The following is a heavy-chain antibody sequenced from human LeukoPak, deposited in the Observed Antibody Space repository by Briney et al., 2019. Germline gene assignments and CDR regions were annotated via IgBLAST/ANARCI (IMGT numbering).Heavy chain of an antibody. CDR2: IIPIFGTA. CDR3: ARQLGRGRPIYYFDY. Sequence: ASVKVSCKASGGTFSSYAISWVRQAPGQGLEWMGGIIPIFGTANYAQKFQGRVTVTTDESTSTAYMELRSLRSDDTAVYYCARQLGRGRPIYYFDYWGQGTLVTVSS. J-gene: IGHJ4*02. V-gene: IGHV1-69*05. D-gene: IGHD3-10*01. CDR1: GGTFSSYA.